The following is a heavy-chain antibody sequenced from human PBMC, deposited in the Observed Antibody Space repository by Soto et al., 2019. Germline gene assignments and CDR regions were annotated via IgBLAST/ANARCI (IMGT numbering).Heavy chain of an antibody. CDR2: IIPVFGTA. CDR3: ARTTAVPNTLRSRYFFDY. CDR1: GGSFSSYA. D-gene: IGHD4-17*01. V-gene: IGHV1-69*01. Sequence: QVLLVQSGAEVKKSGSSVKVSCKASGGSFSSYAISWVRQAPGQGLEWMGGIIPVFGTANYAQKFQGRVTITADESTSTVYMELSSLRSEDTATYYCARTTAVPNTLRSRYFFDYWGQGTLVTVSS. J-gene: IGHJ4*02.